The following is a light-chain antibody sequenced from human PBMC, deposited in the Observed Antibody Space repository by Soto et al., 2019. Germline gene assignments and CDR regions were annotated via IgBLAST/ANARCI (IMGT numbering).Light chain of an antibody. CDR1: QSISSY. CDR2: AAS. V-gene: IGKV1-39*01. J-gene: IGKJ3*01. CDR3: QRSYSTLT. Sequence: DIPMTQSPSSLSASVGDRVTITCRASQSISSYLNWYQQKPGKAPKLLIYAASSLQSGVPSRFSGSGSGTDFTLTISSLQPEDFATYYCQRSYSTLTFGPGTKVDIK.